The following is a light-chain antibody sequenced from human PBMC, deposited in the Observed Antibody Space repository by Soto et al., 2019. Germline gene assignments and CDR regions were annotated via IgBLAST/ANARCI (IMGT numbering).Light chain of an antibody. CDR3: QQYNSYQLT. CDR1: QSISSW. Sequence: DIQMTQSPSTLSASVGDRVTITCRASQSISSWLAWYQQKPGKAPKLLIYKASSLESGVPSRFGGSGSGTEFTLTISSLQPDDFATYYCQQYNSYQLTFGGGTKVEIK. CDR2: KAS. J-gene: IGKJ4*01. V-gene: IGKV1-5*03.